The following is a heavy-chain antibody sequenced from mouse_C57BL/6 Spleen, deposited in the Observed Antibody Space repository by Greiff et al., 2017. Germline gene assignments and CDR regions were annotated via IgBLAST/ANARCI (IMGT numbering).Heavy chain of an antibody. CDR3: ARSGDLYYYAMDY. CDR1: GYAFSSYW. V-gene: IGHV1-80*01. D-gene: IGHD1-1*01. Sequence: QVQLQQSGAELVKPGASVKISCKASGYAFSSYWMNWVKQRPGKGLEWIGQIYPGDGDTNYNGKFKGKATLTADKSSSTAYMPLSSLTSEDSAVYCCARSGDLYYYAMDYWGQGTSVTVSS. CDR2: IYPGDGDT. J-gene: IGHJ4*01.